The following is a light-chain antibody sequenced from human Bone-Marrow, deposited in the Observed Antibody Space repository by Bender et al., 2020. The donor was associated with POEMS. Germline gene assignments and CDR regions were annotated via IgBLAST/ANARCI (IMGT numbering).Light chain of an antibody. CDR2: GND. CDR1: SSNIGGNA. CDR3: SAWDGILNGWV. J-gene: IGLJ3*02. V-gene: IGLV1-44*01. Sequence: QSVLTHPPSASATPAQRVTISCSGSSSNIGGNAVNWWQHLPRTAPKPLIYGNDQRPSGVPDRFSGSKSGNSASLAISGLQSEDEADYFCSAWDGILNGWVFGGGTELTVL.